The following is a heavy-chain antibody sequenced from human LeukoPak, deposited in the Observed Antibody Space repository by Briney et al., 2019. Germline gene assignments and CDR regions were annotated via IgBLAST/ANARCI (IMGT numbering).Heavy chain of an antibody. Sequence: GGSLRLSCAASGFTFSNYNINWVRQAPGKGLEWVSAISGSGGSTYYADSVKGRFTISRDNSKNTLYLQMNSLRAEDTAVYYCAKDPITMIVVVITDDAFDIWGQGTMVTVSS. CDR2: ISGSGGST. CDR1: GFTFSNYN. CDR3: AKDPITMIVVVITDDAFDI. V-gene: IGHV3-23*01. D-gene: IGHD3-22*01. J-gene: IGHJ3*02.